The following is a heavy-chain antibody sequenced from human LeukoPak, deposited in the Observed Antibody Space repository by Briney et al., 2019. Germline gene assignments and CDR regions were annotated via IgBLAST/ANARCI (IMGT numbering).Heavy chain of an antibody. CDR1: GFTFSSYG. D-gene: IGHD5-18*01. CDR3: AKERPSDTYGY. CDR2: LTDSGSRT. J-gene: IGHJ4*02. V-gene: IGHV3-23*01. Sequence: PGGSLRLSCAASGFTFSSYGMGWVRQAPGKGLEWVSSLTDSGSRTYYADSVKGRFTISRDNPKNTLYLQMNSLRAEDTAVYYCAKERPSDTYGYWGQGTLITVSP.